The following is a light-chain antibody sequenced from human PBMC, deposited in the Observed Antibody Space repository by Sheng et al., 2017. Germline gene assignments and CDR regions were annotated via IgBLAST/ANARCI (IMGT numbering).Light chain of an antibody. V-gene: IGKV1-5*03. CDR2: EAS. Sequence: DIQMTQSPSTLSASVGERVTITCRASQSISSWLAWYQQKPGKAPKLLIYEASSLESGVPSNFSGGGSGTEFTLAISSLQPEDFATYYCQQSYSIPYSFGQGTKLEI. CDR1: QSISSW. CDR3: QQSYSIPYS. J-gene: IGKJ2*03.